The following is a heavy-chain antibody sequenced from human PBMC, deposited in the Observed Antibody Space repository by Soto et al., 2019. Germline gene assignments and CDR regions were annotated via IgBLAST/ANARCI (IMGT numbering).Heavy chain of an antibody. CDR3: ARGYVWFAP. Sequence: QVQLQESGPGLVKPSSTLSLTCTVSGGSISNYYWSWIRQPPGKGLEWSGYIYYSGSTNYNPSLKSRVPISVDTSKNQFSLKLTSVTAADTAVYYCARGYVWFAPWGQGTLVTVSS. D-gene: IGHD2-15*01. J-gene: IGHJ5*02. CDR1: GGSISNYY. V-gene: IGHV4-59*01. CDR2: IYYSGST.